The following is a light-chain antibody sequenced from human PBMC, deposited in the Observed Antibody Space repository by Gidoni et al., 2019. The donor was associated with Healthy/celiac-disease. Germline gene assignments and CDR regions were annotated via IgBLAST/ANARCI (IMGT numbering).Light chain of an antibody. Sequence: DIVMPQSPLSMPVTPGEPASISCRSSQSLLHSNGYNYLDWYLQKQGQSPQLLIYLGSNRASGVPDRFSGSGSGTDFTLKISRVEAEDVGVYYCMQALQTRTFGQGTKVEIK. J-gene: IGKJ1*01. CDR3: MQALQTRT. V-gene: IGKV2-28*01. CDR2: LGS. CDR1: QSLLHSNGYNY.